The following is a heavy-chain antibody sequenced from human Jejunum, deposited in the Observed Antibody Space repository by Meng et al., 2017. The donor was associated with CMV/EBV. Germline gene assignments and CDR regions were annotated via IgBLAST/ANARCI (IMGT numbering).Heavy chain of an antibody. CDR2: IDPNTGNP. J-gene: IGHJ4*02. Sequence: SVSEFRQPGCSVTVSCRPYGYPLTSYAINWVRQAPGQGPDWMGWIDPNTGNPTYDQGFTGRFVFSLDTSVSTAYLQSSSLKAADTAVYYCARLYCSGGSCYTIDYWGQGTLVTVSS. CDR3: ARLYCSGGSCYTIDY. CDR1: GYPLTSYA. D-gene: IGHD2-15*01. V-gene: IGHV7-4-1*02.